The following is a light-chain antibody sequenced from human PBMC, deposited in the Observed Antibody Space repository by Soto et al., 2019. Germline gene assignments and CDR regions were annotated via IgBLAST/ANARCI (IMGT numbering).Light chain of an antibody. CDR3: QQYGNSGVT. V-gene: IGKV3-20*01. Sequence: EIVLTPSPGTLSLSPVERATLSCKASQCVNSNYLAWHQQKPGQAPRLLIYGVSSRAACIPERFSGSGSGTEFTLTISRLEPEDFAVYYCQQYGNSGVTFGPGTKVDIK. CDR2: GVS. CDR1: QCVNSNY. J-gene: IGKJ3*01.